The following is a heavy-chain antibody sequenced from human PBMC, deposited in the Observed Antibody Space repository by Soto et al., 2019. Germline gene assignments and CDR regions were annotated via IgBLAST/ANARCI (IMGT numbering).Heavy chain of an antibody. CDR3: ARGVRHYDILTGYYYGMDV. CDR1: GFTFSSYG. D-gene: IGHD3-9*01. Sequence: ESGGGVVQPGRSLRLSCAASGFTFSSYGMHWVRQAPGKGLEWVAVIWYDGSNKYYADSVKGRFTISRDNSKNTLYLQMNSLRAEDTAVYYCARGVRHYDILTGYYYGMDVWGQGTTVTVSS. V-gene: IGHV3-33*01. J-gene: IGHJ6*02. CDR2: IWYDGSNK.